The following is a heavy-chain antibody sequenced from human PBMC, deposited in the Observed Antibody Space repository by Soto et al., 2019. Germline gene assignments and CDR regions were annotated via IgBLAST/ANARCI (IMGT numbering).Heavy chain of an antibody. CDR1: GYTFTSYG. CDR2: ISAYNGNT. D-gene: IGHD2-15*01. J-gene: IGHJ4*02. Sequence: ASVKVSCKASGYTFTSYGISWVRQAPGQGLEWMGWISAYNGNTNYAQKLQGRVTMTTDTSTSTAYMELRSLRSDDTAVYYCARFTVSDPVLAAIFDYWGQGTLVTVSS. V-gene: IGHV1-18*01. CDR3: ARFTVSDPVLAAIFDY.